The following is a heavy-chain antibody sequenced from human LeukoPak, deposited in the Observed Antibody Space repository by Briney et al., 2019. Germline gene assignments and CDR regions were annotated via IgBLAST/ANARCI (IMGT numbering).Heavy chain of an antibody. J-gene: IGHJ4*02. V-gene: IGHV3-30*03. CDR2: ISYDGSNK. D-gene: IGHD3-9*01. CDR3: TQNTAYDILTGPQLYYFDY. CDR1: GFTFSSYG. Sequence: GGSLRLSCAASGFTFSSYGMHWVRQAPGKGLEWVAVISYDGSNKYYADSVKGRFTISRDNSKNTLYLQMNSLRAEDTAVYFFTQNTAYDILTGPQLYYFDYWGQGTLVTVSS.